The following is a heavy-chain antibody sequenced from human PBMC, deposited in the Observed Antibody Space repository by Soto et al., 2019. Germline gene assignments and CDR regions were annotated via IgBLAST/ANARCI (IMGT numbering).Heavy chain of an antibody. D-gene: IGHD1-26*01. CDR1: GFTFSNYE. CDR3: ALIFSGFDV. CDR2: ISYDGTNK. J-gene: IGHJ3*01. Sequence: GGALRLSCAASGFTFSNYEMHWVRQAPGKGMEWVAVISYDGTNKYHEDSVRGRFTISRENYKKKLYLKMNRLRAEETAVYYCALIFSGFDVWGQGTMVTVSS. V-gene: IGHV3-30*04.